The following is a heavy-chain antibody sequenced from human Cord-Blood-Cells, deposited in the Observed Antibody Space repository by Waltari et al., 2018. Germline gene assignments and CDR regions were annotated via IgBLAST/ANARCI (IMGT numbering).Heavy chain of an antibody. V-gene: IGHV1-18*04. CDR2: ISAYNCNT. Sequence: QVQLVQSGAEVKKPGASVKVSCKASGYTFTSYGISWVRQAPGQGLEWMGWISAYNCNTNYAQKLQGRVTMTTDTSTSTAYMELRSLRSDDTAVYYCARDLLGSSIAARPAFDIWGQGTMVTVSS. D-gene: IGHD6-6*01. CDR1: GYTFTSYG. CDR3: ARDLLGSSIAARPAFDI. J-gene: IGHJ3*02.